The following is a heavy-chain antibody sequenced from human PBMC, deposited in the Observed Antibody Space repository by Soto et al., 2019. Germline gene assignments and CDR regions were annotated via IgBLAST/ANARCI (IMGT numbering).Heavy chain of an antibody. Sequence: GASVEACCEASGYSFESCHRKWARQATGRGLEWMGWMNPNSGNTSYAQKFPGRVTMTRNTSISTAYMELSSRRAEDTAVYYCASGRITICGVVINPWFDPWGQGTLVTVSS. CDR2: MNPNSGNT. J-gene: IGHJ5*02. CDR3: ASGRITICGVVINPWFDP. CDR1: GYSFESCH. V-gene: IGHV1-8*01. D-gene: IGHD3-3*01.